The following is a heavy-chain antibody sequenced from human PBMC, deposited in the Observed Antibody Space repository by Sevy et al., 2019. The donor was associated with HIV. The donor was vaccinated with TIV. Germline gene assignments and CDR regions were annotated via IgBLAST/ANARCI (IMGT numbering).Heavy chain of an antibody. D-gene: IGHD2-21*02. CDR3: ARGPDCGGDCDVGFYYTLDV. J-gene: IGHJ6*02. CDR1: GFTFSRYS. CDR2: ISSNSAAI. Sequence: GGSLRLSCAASGFTFSRYSMNWVRQAPGKGLEWIAYISSNSAAIYYPDSVKGRFTVSRDKANTELSLKMNSLRDDDTAVYYCARGPDCGGDCDVGFYYTLDVWGQGTTVTVSS. V-gene: IGHV3-48*02.